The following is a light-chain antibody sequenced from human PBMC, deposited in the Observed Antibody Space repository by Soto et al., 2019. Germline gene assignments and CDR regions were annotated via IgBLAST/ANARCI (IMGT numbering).Light chain of an antibody. CDR2: GAF. V-gene: IGKV3-20*01. J-gene: IGKJ1*01. CDR1: QSVSTSY. CDR3: QQYGGSSWT. Sequence: EIVLTQSPGTLSLLPGERATLSCRASQSVSTSYLSWYQQKPGQAPRLLIYGAFSRATGIPDRFSGSASGADFTLTISRLEPEDFALYYCQQYGGSSWTFGQGTKVDIK.